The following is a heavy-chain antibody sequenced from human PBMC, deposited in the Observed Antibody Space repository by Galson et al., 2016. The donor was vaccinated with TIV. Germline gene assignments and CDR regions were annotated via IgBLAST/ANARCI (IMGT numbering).Heavy chain of an antibody. CDR2: IDGDDDT. V-gene: IGHV2-70*11. Sequence: PALVKPPQTLTLTCTFSGFSLSRSRMCVTWMRQPPGKALEWLARIDGDDDTYYNNFLATRLFITKDTSRNQVVLTLTNLDPADTATYYCARASGDYFYNYGMDVWGQGTTVTVS. J-gene: IGHJ6*02. CDR3: ARASGDYFYNYGMDV. D-gene: IGHD4-17*01. CDR1: GFSLSRSRMC.